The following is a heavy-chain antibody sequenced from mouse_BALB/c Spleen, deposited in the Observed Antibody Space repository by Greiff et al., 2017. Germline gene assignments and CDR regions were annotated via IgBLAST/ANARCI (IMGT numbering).Heavy chain of an antibody. V-gene: IGHV5-6*01. J-gene: IGHJ3*01. CDR1: GFTFSSYG. CDR2: ISSGGSYT. Sequence: DVHLVESGGDLVKPGGSLKLSCAASGFTFSSYGMSWVRQTPDKRLEWVATISSGGSYTYYPDSVKGRFTISRDNAKNTLYLQMSSLKSEDTAMYYCARPELRQAWFAYWGQGTLVTVSA. CDR3: ARPELRQAWFAY. D-gene: IGHD4-1*01.